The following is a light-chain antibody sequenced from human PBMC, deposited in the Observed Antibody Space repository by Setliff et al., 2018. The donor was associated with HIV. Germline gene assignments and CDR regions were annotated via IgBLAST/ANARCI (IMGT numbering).Light chain of an antibody. CDR3: TSYTSSSTLYV. Sequence: QSALTQPASVSGSPGQSITISCTGTNSDVGGYNYVSWYQHHPGRAPKLMIFAVSNRPSGVSHRFSGSKSGNTASLTISGLQAEDEADYFCTSYTSSSTLYVFGTGTKVTVL. CDR2: AVS. J-gene: IGLJ1*01. V-gene: IGLV2-14*01. CDR1: NSDVGGYNY.